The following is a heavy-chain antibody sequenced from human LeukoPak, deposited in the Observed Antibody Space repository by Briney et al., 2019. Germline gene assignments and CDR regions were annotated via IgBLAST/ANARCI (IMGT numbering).Heavy chain of an antibody. D-gene: IGHD3/OR15-3a*01. Sequence: SETLSLTCTVYGGSFSGYYWSWIRQPPGRGLEWIGEINHSGSINYNPSLKSRVTISVDTSKNQFSLKLSSVTAADTAVYYCAGRTGLLDYWGQGTLVTVSS. CDR2: INHSGSI. J-gene: IGHJ4*02. V-gene: IGHV4-34*01. CDR3: AGRTGLLDY. CDR1: GGSFSGYY.